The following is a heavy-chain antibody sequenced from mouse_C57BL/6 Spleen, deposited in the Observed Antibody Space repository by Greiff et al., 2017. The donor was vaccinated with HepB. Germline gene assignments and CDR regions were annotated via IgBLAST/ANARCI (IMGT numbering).Heavy chain of an antibody. J-gene: IGHJ2*01. CDR2: INPSTGGT. D-gene: IGHD2-5*01. CDR3: ARKGAYYSNYFDY. Sequence: EVKLQQSGPELVKPGASVKISCKASGYSFTGYYMNWVKQSPEKSLEWIGEINPSTGGTTYNQKFKAKATLTVDKSSSTAYMQLKSLTSEDSAVYYCARKGAYYSNYFDYWGQGTTLTVSS. CDR1: GYSFTGYY. V-gene: IGHV1-42*01.